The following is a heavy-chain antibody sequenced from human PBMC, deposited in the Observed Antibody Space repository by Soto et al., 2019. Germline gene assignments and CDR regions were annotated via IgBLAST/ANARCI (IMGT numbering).Heavy chain of an antibody. Sequence: GGSLRLSCAASGFTFNSYEMTWVRQAPGKGLEWVSVISGSGGSASYADSVQGRFTISRDNSNNTLYLQMNSLRAEDTAIYSCVREASGWYSRGSFDFWGRGTMVTVSS. D-gene: IGHD6-19*01. CDR2: ISGSGGSA. V-gene: IGHV3-23*01. J-gene: IGHJ3*01. CDR3: VREASGWYSRGSFDF. CDR1: GFTFNSYE.